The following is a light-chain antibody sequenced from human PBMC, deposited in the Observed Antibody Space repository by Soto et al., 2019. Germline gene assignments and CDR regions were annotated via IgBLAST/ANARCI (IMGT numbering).Light chain of an antibody. Sequence: QSALTQPPSASGSPGQSVTISCTGTSIDVGGYNFVSWYQHHPGKAPKLMIYEVSKRPSGVPDRFSGSKSGNTASLTVSGLQAADEADYYCTSYAGSNNYVFGTGTKLTVL. CDR2: EVS. J-gene: IGLJ1*01. CDR1: SIDVGGYNF. CDR3: TSYAGSNNYV. V-gene: IGLV2-8*01.